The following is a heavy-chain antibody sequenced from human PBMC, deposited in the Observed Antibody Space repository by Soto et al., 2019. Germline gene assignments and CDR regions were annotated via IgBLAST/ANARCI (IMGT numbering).Heavy chain of an antibody. Sequence: QVQLVQSGAEVKKPGSSVKVSCKASGGTFSSYAISWVRQAPEQGLEWMGGIIPIFGTANYAQKFQGRVTITADESTSTAYMELSSLRSEDTAVYYCARVSAIAARRPLHFDYWGQGTLVTVSS. CDR1: GGTFSSYA. CDR2: IIPIFGTA. CDR3: ARVSAIAARRPLHFDY. V-gene: IGHV1-69*01. J-gene: IGHJ4*02. D-gene: IGHD6-6*01.